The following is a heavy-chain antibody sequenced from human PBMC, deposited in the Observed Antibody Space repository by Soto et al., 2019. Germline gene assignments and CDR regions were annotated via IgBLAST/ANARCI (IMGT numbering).Heavy chain of an antibody. J-gene: IGHJ6*03. CDR3: AREKGYYMDV. V-gene: IGHV3-13*01. Sequence: GGSLRLSCAASGFTFSSYDMHWVRQATGKGLEWVSAIGTVGDTYYPGSVKGRFTISRENAKNSLYLQMNSLRAGDTAVYYCAREKGYYMDVWGKGTTVTVSS. CDR2: IGTVGDT. CDR1: GFTFSSYD.